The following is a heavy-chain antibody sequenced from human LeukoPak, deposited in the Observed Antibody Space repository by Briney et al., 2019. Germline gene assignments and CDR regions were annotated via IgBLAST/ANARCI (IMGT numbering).Heavy chain of an antibody. D-gene: IGHD3-22*01. CDR1: GGSISSSNR. Sequence: KPSGTLSLTCAASGGSISSSNRCWWGREPPGRGLGGIGVIYHGGSTNYNPSLKSRVTISVDKSKNQFSLKLSSVSAADTAVYYCASRDRRSRGYWDFDYWGQGTLVTVSS. J-gene: IGHJ4*02. V-gene: IGHV4-4*02. CDR3: ASRDRRSRGYWDFDY. CDR2: IYHGGST.